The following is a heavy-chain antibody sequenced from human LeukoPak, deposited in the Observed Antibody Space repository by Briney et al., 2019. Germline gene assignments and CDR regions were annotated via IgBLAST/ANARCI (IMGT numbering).Heavy chain of an antibody. Sequence: PGGSLRLSCAASGFTFNTAWMSWFRQAPGKGLERVAVISYDGSNKYYADSVKGRFTISRDNSKNTLYLQMNSLRAEDTAVYYCARLLCIYCSSTSCFSPSLDAFDIWGQGTMVTVSS. CDR1: GFTFNTAW. V-gene: IGHV3-30-3*01. D-gene: IGHD2-2*01. J-gene: IGHJ3*02. CDR3: ARLLCIYCSSTSCFSPSLDAFDI. CDR2: ISYDGSNK.